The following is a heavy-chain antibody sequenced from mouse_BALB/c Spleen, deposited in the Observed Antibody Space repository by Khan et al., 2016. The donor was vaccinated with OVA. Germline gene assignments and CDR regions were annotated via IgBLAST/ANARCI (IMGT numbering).Heavy chain of an antibody. CDR2: ISSGGSYT. CDR3: ARLAYYYDSEGFAY. Sequence: EVLLVESGGDLVKPGGSLKLSCTASGFTFSTYGMSWVRQTPDKRLEWVATISSGGSYTYYPDSVKGRFTISRDNAKNTLYLQMSSLKSEDTAMDYCARLAYYYDSEGFAYWGQGTLVTVSA. CDR1: GFTFSTYG. D-gene: IGHD1-1*01. J-gene: IGHJ3*01. V-gene: IGHV5-6*01.